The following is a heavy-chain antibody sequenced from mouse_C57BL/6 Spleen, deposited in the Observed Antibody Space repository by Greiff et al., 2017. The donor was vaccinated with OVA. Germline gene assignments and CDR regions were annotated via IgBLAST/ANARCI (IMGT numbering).Heavy chain of an antibody. CDR3: ARETGDWYFDV. Sequence: VKLMESGAELVRPGASVKLSCKASGYTFTDYYINWVKQRPGQGLEWIARIYPGSGNTYYNEKFKGKATLTAEKSSSTAYMQLSSLTSEDSAVYFCARETGDWYFDVWGTGTTVTVSS. CDR2: IYPGSGNT. D-gene: IGHD4-1*01. J-gene: IGHJ1*03. V-gene: IGHV1-76*01. CDR1: GYTFTDYY.